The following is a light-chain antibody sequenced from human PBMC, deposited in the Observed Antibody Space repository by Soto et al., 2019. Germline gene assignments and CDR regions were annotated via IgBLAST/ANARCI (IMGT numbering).Light chain of an antibody. CDR1: SSDVGGTKY. CDR2: EVS. Sequence: QSVLTQPASVSGSPGQSSTISCTGSSSDVGGTKYVSWYQQHPGKAPKLMIYEVSNRPSGVSTRFSGSKSGNTASLTISGLQAEDEGDYYCSSRSISGTLVFGGGTQLTVL. V-gene: IGLV2-14*01. J-gene: IGLJ2*01. CDR3: SSRSISGTLV.